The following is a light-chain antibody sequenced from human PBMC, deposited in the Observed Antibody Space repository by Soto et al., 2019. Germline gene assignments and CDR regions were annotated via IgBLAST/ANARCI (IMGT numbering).Light chain of an antibody. CDR2: KAS. Sequence: DIQMTQSPSSLSASVGDIVTITCRASQTISSWLAWYQQKPGKAPKLLIYKASTLKSGVPSRFSGSGSGTEFNLPISSLQHDDFATYYCQHYNSYSEAFGQGTKVDIK. V-gene: IGKV1-5*03. CDR3: QHYNSYSEA. CDR1: QTISSW. J-gene: IGKJ1*01.